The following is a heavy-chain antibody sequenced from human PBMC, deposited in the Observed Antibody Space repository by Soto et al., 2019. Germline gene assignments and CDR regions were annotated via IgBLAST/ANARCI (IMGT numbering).Heavy chain of an antibody. CDR1: GGTFSSYT. V-gene: IGHV1-69*13. Sequence: GASVKVSCKASGGTFSSYTLGWVRQAPGQGLEWMGVILPVSPAANYAQKFRGRLSITVAAGASPGTGYMELSGLRFEDTAVYYCASRYFLPLPAGGSGETEYFHHWGQGTRVTVSS. CDR3: ASRYFLPLPAGGSGETEYFHH. J-gene: IGHJ1*01. D-gene: IGHD2-21*01. CDR2: ILPVSPAA.